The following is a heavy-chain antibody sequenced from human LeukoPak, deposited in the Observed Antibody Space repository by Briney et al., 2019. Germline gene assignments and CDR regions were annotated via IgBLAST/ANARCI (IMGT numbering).Heavy chain of an antibody. J-gene: IGHJ4*02. Sequence: PGGSLRLSCAASGFTFSSYSMNWVRQAPGKGLEWVSSISSSSSYIYYADSVKGRFTISRDNAKNSLYLQMNSLRAEDTAVYYCARDYGSGFNYFDYWGQGTLVTVSS. V-gene: IGHV3-21*01. CDR3: ARDYGSGFNYFDY. CDR2: ISSSSSYI. D-gene: IGHD3-10*01. CDR1: GFTFSSYS.